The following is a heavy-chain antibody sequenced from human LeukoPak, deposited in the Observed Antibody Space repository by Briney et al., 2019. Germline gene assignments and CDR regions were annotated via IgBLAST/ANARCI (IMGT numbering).Heavy chain of an antibody. CDR3: ARAGWIITSGIDY. CDR1: GYSISRGYY. Sequence: ASETLSLTCAVSGYSISRGYYWALIRQPPGKGLEWTGTVYHTGSTYYNPSLDSRVTISVDTSKNEFSLNLKSVTAADTAVYYCARAGWIITSGIDYWGQGALVTVSS. CDR2: VYHTGST. D-gene: IGHD3-10*01. J-gene: IGHJ4*02. V-gene: IGHV4-38-2*01.